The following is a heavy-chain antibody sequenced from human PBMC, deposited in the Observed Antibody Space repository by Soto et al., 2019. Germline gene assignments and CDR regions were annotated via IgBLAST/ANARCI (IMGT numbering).Heavy chain of an antibody. CDR2: INESGST. CDR1: GQSFSGHS. J-gene: IGHJ4*02. CDR3: ARGSGIVAHPGELEEVKYDY. V-gene: IGHV4-34*01. Sequence: QVQLQQWGAGLVKPSETLSLSCAVYGQSFSGHSWAWIRQPPGKGLEWIGEINESGSTYYNPSLTTRGTISTDTSKNQFSLMLSSVSAAATGAYFCARGSGIVAHPGELEEVKYDYWGQGKLVNVSS. D-gene: IGHD1-1*01.